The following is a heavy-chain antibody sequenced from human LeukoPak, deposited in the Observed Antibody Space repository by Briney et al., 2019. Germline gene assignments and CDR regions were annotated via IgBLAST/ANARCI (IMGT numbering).Heavy chain of an antibody. D-gene: IGHD1/OR15-1a*01. V-gene: IGHV3-11*01. Sequence: GGSLRLSCAASGFTFSDYYMSWIRHAPGKGLEWVSYISSSGSTIYYADSVKGRFTISRDNAKNSLYLQMNSLRAEDTAVYYCARENSYSYYGMDVWGQGTTVTVSS. CDR1: GFTFSDYY. CDR3: ARENSYSYYGMDV. CDR2: ISSSGSTI. J-gene: IGHJ6*02.